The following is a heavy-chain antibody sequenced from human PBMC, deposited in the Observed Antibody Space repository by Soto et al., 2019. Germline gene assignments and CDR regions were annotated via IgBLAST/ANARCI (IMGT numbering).Heavy chain of an antibody. CDR3: AKERSGGPVDY. D-gene: IGHD3-16*01. Sequence: QVQLVESGGGVVQPGGSLRLSCAASGFSFSTYGLHWVRQAPGRGLEWVAVISYDGSDEYYTDSVQGRFTVSRDNPKNTLYLQMNSLRTEDTAVYYCAKERSGGPVDYWGQGTLVIVSS. CDR2: ISYDGSDE. J-gene: IGHJ4*02. V-gene: IGHV3-30*18. CDR1: GFSFSTYG.